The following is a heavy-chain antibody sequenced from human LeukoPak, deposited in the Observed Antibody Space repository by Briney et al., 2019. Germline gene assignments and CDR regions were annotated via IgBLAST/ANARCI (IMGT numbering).Heavy chain of an antibody. D-gene: IGHD4-23*01. CDR2: IKQDGSEK. V-gene: IGHV3-7*03. CDR1: GLTFSSYW. CDR3: ARDRVGGPYYYYGMDV. Sequence: GGSLRLSCAASGLTFSSYWMSWVRQAPGKGLEWVANIKQDGSEKYYVDSVKGRFTISRDNAKNSLYLQMNSLRAEDTAVYYCARDRVGGPYYYYGMDVWGQGTTVTVSS. J-gene: IGHJ6*02.